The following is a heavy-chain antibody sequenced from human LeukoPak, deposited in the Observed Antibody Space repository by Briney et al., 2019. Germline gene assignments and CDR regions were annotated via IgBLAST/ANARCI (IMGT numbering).Heavy chain of an antibody. D-gene: IGHD2-2*01. CDR1: GGSISSSSYY. CDR2: IYYSGST. J-gene: IGHJ6*04. Sequence: RASETLSLTCTVSGGSISSSSYYWGWIRQPPGKGLEWIGSIYYSGSTYYNPSLKSRVTISVDTSKNQFSLKLSSVTAADTAVYYCARRGYAASRVVDVWGKGTTVTVSS. V-gene: IGHV4-39*01. CDR3: ARRGYAASRVVDV.